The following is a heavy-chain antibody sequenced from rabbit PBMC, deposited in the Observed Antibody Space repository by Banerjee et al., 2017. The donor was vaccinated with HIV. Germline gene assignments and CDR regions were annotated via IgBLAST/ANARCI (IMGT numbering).Heavy chain of an antibody. CDR1: GFSFSSGYY. Sequence: QSLEESGGDLVKPGASLTLTCTASGFSFSSGYYMCWVRQAPGKGLEWIACTYAGSSGSTNYASWAKGRFTISKTSSTTVTLQMTSLTAADTATYFCAREYGGYGQMWGPGTLVTVS. J-gene: IGHJ4*01. CDR2: TYAGSSGST. V-gene: IGHV1S40*01. D-gene: IGHD2-1*01. CDR3: AREYGGYGQM.